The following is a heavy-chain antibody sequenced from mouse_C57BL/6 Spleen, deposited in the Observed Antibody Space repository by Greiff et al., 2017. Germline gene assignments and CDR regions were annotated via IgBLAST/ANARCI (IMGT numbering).Heavy chain of an antibody. V-gene: IGHV1-53*01. CDR3: AREGEYGSSPGWFAY. J-gene: IGHJ3*01. CDR1: GYTFTSYW. CDR2: INPSNGGT. Sequence: QVQLQQPGTELVKPGASVKLSCKASGYTFTSYWMHWVKQRPGQGLEWIGNINPSNGGTNYNEKFKSKATLTVDKSSSTAYMQLSSLTSGDSAVYFCAREGEYGSSPGWFAYWGQGALVTVSA. D-gene: IGHD1-1*01.